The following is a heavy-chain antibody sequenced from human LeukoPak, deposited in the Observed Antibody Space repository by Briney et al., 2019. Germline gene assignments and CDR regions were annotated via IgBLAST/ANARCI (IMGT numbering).Heavy chain of an antibody. V-gene: IGHV3-74*01. J-gene: IGHJ5*02. CDR1: GFTFSSYW. CDR2: INSDGSST. Sequence: GSLRLSCAASGFTFSSYWMHWVRQAPGKGLVWVSRINSDGSSTGYADSVKGRFTISRDNAKNSLYLQMNNLGAEDTAVYYCARDLTVTSTCWFDLWGQGALVTVSS. CDR3: ARDLTVTSTCWFDL. D-gene: IGHD4-11*01.